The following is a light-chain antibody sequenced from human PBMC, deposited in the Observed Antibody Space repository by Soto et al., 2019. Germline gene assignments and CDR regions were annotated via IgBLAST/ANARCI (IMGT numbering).Light chain of an antibody. V-gene: IGLV1-44*01. J-gene: IGLJ3*02. Sequence: QSVLTQPPSASGTPGQRVTISCSGSRSNIGSNAVSWYQPLPGTAPKLLIYTDNQRPSGVPDRFSASKSGTSASLAISGLQSEDEADYYCAAWDDSLNARGVFGGGTKLTVL. CDR2: TDN. CDR1: RSNIGSNA. CDR3: AAWDDSLNARGV.